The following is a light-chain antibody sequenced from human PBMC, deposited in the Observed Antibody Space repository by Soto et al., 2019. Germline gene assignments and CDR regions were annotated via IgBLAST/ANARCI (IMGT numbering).Light chain of an antibody. CDR2: AAS. V-gene: IGKV1-39*01. CDR1: QTINTF. CDR3: QQSFRMSPAI. J-gene: IGKJ4*01. Sequence: DIQMTQSPSSLPASVGDRVTMTCRASQTINTFLNWYQVKPGTPPKLLLYAASRLQSGVPSRFSGSGSGTAFALTISSLQPEDFATYDRQQSFRMSPAIFVAGTKVE.